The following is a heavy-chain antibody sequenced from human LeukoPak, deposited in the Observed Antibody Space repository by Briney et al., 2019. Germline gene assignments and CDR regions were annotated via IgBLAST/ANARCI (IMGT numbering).Heavy chain of an antibody. V-gene: IGHV3-21*06. CDR2: LSSSSSNM. J-gene: IGHJ4*02. CDR1: GFTFSSYS. Sequence: TGGSLRLSCAASGFTFSSYSMNWLRQAPGKGLEWVSSLSSSSSNMYYADSVKGRFTISRDNAKNSLYLQMNSLRAEDTAVYYCARGPVTDYWGQGTLVTVSS. CDR3: ARGPVTDY.